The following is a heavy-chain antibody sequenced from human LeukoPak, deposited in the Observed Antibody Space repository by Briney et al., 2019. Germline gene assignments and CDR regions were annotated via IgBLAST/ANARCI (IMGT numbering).Heavy chain of an antibody. CDR1: GYTFTSYG. CDR3: ARVGGYDFWSAFDAFDI. V-gene: IGHV1-18*01. Sequence: ASVKVSCKASGYTFTSYGISWVRQAPGQGLEWMGWISAYNGNTNYAQTLQGRVTMTTDTSTSTAYMELRSLRSDDTAVYYCARVGGYDFWSAFDAFDIWGQGTMVTVSS. J-gene: IGHJ3*02. CDR2: ISAYNGNT. D-gene: IGHD3-3*01.